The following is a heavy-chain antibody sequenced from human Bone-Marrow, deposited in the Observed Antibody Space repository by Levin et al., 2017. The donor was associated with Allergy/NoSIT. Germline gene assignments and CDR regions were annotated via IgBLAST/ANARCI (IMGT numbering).Heavy chain of an antibody. CDR2: ISYDGSNK. CDR3: ARGRNLRVVVVAATGSWFDP. CDR1: GFTFSSYA. D-gene: IGHD2-15*01. J-gene: IGHJ5*02. V-gene: IGHV3-30-3*01. Sequence: GGSLRLSCAASGFTFSSYAMHWVRQAPGKGLEWVAVISYDGSNKYYADSVKGRFTISRDNSKNTLYLQMNSLRAEDTAVYYCARGRNLRVVVVAATGSWFDPWGQGTLVTVSS.